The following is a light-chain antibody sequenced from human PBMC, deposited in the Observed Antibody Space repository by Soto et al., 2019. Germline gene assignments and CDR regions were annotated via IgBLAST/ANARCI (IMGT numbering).Light chain of an antibody. V-gene: IGLV1-40*01. J-gene: IGLJ7*01. CDR2: ANT. Sequence: QLVLTQPPSVSGAPGQRVTISCTGSSSNIGAGHDVHWYQQIPETAPKLLVSANTNRPSGVPDRFSGSNSGTSASLSITGLQAEDEADYYCQSFDSSLDGWVFGGGTQLTVL. CDR3: QSFDSSLDGWV. CDR1: SSNIGAGHD.